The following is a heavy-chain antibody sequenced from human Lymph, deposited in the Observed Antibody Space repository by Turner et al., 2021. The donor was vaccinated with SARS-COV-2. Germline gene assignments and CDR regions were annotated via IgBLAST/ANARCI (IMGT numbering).Heavy chain of an antibody. Sequence: QVQLVQSGAGVKKHGASVNVSCKASVYTFNGYYMHWLRPAPGQGLEWMGWINPNSGGTNYEQKCQGRVTMTRDTSISTAYMELSRLRSDDTAVYYCARDVERYNDFWSGYSGGYGLDVWGQGTTVTVSS. J-gene: IGHJ6*02. CDR2: INPNSGGT. CDR1: VYTFNGYY. CDR3: ARDVERYNDFWSGYSGGYGLDV. V-gene: IGHV1-2*02. D-gene: IGHD3-3*01.